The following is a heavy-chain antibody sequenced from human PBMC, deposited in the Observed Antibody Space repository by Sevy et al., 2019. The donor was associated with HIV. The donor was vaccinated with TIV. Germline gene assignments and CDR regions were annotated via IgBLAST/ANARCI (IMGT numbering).Heavy chain of an antibody. CDR1: GYTFTSYA. CDR2: INTNTGNP. Sequence: ASVKVSCKASGYTFTSYAMNWVRQAPGQGLEWMGWINTNTGNPTYAQGFTGRFVFSLDTSVSTAYLQISSLKAEDTAVYYCAGDGEDIVALSWFDPWGQGTLVTVSS. V-gene: IGHV7-4-1*02. CDR3: AGDGEDIVALSWFDP. D-gene: IGHD5-12*01. J-gene: IGHJ5*02.